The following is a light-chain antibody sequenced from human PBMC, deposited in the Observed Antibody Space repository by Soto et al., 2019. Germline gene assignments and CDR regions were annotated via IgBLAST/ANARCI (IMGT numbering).Light chain of an antibody. CDR1: SSDIGGYNY. V-gene: IGLV2-14*01. CDR3: FSYTTSSAVL. Sequence: QPASVSGSPGQSITISCTGTSSDIGGYNYVSWYQQHPGKAPKLMIYEVSNRPSGVSNRFSGSKSGNTASLTISGLQAEDEADYYCFSYTTSSAVLFAGGTKLTVL. J-gene: IGLJ2*01. CDR2: EVS.